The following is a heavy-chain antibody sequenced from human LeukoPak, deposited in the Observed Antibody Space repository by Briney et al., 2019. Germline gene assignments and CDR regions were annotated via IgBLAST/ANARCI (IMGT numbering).Heavy chain of an antibody. D-gene: IGHD6-19*01. CDR3: ARDGLIAVAGSYFDY. V-gene: IGHV1-69*04. CDR1: GGTFSSYA. CDR2: IIPILGIA. J-gene: IGHJ4*02. Sequence: ASVKVSCTASGGTFSSYAIGWVRQAPGQGLEWMGRIIPILGIANYAQKFQGRVTITADKSTSTAYMELSSLRSEDTAVYYCARDGLIAVAGSYFDYWGQGTLVTVSS.